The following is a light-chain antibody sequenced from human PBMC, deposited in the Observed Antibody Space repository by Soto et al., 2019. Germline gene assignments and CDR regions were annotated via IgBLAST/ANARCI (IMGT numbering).Light chain of an antibody. CDR3: QQSHSTPLT. J-gene: IGKJ4*01. CDR2: GAS. CDR1: QSVSSSY. Sequence: ESVLTQSPGTLSLSPGERATLSCRASQSVSSSYLAWYQQKPGQAPRLLIYGASSRATGIPDRFSGSGFGTDFTLTISSLQPEDFATYYCQQSHSTPLTFGGGTKVDIK. V-gene: IGKV3-20*01.